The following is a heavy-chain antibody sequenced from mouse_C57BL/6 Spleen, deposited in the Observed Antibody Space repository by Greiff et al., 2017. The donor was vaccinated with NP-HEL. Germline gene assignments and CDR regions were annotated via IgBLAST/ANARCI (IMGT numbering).Heavy chain of an antibody. J-gene: IGHJ4*01. Sequence: EVQGVESGEGLVKPGGSLKLSCAASGFTFSSYAMSWVRQTPEKRLEWVAYISSGGDYIYYADTVKGRFTISRDNARNTLYLQMSSLKSEDTAMYYCTRYDGYSYAMDYWGQGTSVTVSS. D-gene: IGHD2-3*01. V-gene: IGHV5-9-1*02. CDR1: GFTFSSYA. CDR3: TRYDGYSYAMDY. CDR2: ISSGGDYI.